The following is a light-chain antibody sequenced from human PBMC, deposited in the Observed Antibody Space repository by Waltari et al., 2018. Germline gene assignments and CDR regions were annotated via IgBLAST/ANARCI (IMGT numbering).Light chain of an antibody. Sequence: IQMTQSPSTVSASVGDRVTITCRASQTVSYWLAWYQQKPGKAPNLLIYDASTLQSDVPSRFSGSGSGTEFTLTISSLQPDDFGTYYCQQYNSYLITFGQGTRLEIK. CDR2: DAS. CDR3: QQYNSYLIT. J-gene: IGKJ5*01. V-gene: IGKV1-5*01. CDR1: QTVSYW.